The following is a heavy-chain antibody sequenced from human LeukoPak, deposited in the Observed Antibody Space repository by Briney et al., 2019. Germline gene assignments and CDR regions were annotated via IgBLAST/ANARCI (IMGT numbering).Heavy chain of an antibody. CDR1: GYSISSGYY. Sequence: SETLSLTCTVSGYSISSGYYWGWIRQPPGKGLEWIGSIYHSGSTYYNPSLKSRVTISVDTSKNQFSLKLSSVTAADTAVYYCARQWVTYYFDYWGQGTLVTVSS. D-gene: IGHD2-8*01. CDR2: IYHSGST. CDR3: ARQWVTYYFDY. J-gene: IGHJ4*02. V-gene: IGHV4-38-2*02.